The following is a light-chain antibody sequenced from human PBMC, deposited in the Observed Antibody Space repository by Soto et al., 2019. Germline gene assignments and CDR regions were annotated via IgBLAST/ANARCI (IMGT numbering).Light chain of an antibody. CDR1: SSDVGGYNY. Sequence: QSVLTQPASVSGSPGQSITIPCTGTSSDVGGYNYVSWYQQHPGKAPKLMIYDDSNRPSGVSNRLSGSKSGNTASLTISGLQAEDEADYYCSSYTSSSVVFGGGTKVTVL. CDR2: DDS. CDR3: SSYTSSSVV. V-gene: IGLV2-14*01. J-gene: IGLJ2*01.